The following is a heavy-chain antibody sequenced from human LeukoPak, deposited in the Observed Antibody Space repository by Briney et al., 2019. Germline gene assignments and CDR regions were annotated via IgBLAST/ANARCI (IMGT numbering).Heavy chain of an antibody. J-gene: IGHJ4*02. D-gene: IGHD3-10*01. V-gene: IGHV3-74*01. CDR1: GFSFSTYW. CDR3: TGGTSGNYYCRL. Sequence: PGGSLRLSCALSGFSFSTYWLHWVRQVPGKGLVWVSRINTDGSSTTYADSVKGRFTISRDNAKNTVDLQMNSLRAEDTAVYYCTGGTSGNYYCRLWGQGTLVNVSS. CDR2: INTDGSST.